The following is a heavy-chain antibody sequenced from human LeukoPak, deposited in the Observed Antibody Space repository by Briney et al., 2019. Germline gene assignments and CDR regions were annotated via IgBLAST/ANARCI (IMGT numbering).Heavy chain of an antibody. CDR2: ISAYNGNT. CDR3: ARDCSGGSCYSGVLGPYYYGMDV. CDR1: GYTFTSYG. J-gene: IGHJ6*02. V-gene: IGHV1-18*01. Sequence: ASVKVSCKASGYTFTSYGIGWVRQAPGQGLEWMGWISAYNGNTNYAQKLQGRVTMTTDTSTSTAYMELRSLRSDDTAVYYCARDCSGGSCYSGVLGPYYYGMDVWGQGTTVTVSS. D-gene: IGHD2-15*01.